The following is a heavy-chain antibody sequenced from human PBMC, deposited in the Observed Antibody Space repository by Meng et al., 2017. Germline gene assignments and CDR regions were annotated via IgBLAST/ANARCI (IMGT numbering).Heavy chain of an antibody. J-gene: IGHJ4*02. V-gene: IGHV1-69*02. CDR1: GGTFSSYT. CDR2: IIPILGIA. Sequence: SVKVSCKASGGTFSSYTISWVRQAPGQGLEWMGRIIPILGIANYAQKFQGRVTITADKSTSTSYMELSSLRSEDTAVYYCAITVAAPITLYFDYWGQGPLVTVSS. CDR3: AITVAAPITLYFDY. D-gene: IGHD6-19*01.